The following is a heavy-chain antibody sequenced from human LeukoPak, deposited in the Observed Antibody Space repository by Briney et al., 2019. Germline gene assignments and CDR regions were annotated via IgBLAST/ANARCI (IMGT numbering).Heavy chain of an antibody. CDR2: IRYEGSNK. CDR3: AKDPKKLPPTLGGYYFEY. V-gene: IGHV3-30*02. CDR1: GFIFSSYG. D-gene: IGHD1-7*01. J-gene: IGHJ4*02. Sequence: PGRSLRLSCAASGFIFSSYGMHWVRQAPGKGLEWVAFIRYEGSNKFYPDSVKGRFTISGDDSKNTLYLQMNTLRAADTAVYYCAKDPKKLPPTLGGYYFEYWGQGTLVTVSS.